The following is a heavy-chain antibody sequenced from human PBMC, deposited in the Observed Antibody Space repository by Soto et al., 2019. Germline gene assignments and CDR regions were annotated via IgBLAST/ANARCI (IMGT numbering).Heavy chain of an antibody. CDR2: INHSGST. J-gene: IGHJ5*02. D-gene: IGHD3-10*01. Sequence: LSLTCAVCGGSFSGYYWSWIRQPPGKGLEWIGEINHSGSTNYNPSLKSRVTISVDASKNQFSLKLSSVTAADTAVYYCARGNQYYYGSGSYYNNWFDPWGQGTLVTVSS. CDR1: GGSFSGYY. V-gene: IGHV4-34*01. CDR3: ARGNQYYYGSGSYYNNWFDP.